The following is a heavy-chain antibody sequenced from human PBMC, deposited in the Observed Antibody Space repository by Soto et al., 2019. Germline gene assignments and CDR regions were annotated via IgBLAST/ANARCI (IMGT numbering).Heavy chain of an antibody. V-gene: IGHV3-33*01. Sequence: GGSLRLSCAASGFTFSSYGMHWVRQAPGKGLEWVAVIWYDGSNKYYADSVKGRFTISRDNSKNTLYLQMNSLRAEDTAVYYCASNYGGLAFDIWGQGTMVTVSS. CDR3: ASNYGGLAFDI. CDR2: IWYDGSNK. CDR1: GFTFSSYG. J-gene: IGHJ3*02. D-gene: IGHD4-17*01.